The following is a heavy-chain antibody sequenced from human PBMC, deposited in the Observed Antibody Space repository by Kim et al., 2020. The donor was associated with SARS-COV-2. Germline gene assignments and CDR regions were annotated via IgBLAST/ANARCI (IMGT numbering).Heavy chain of an antibody. D-gene: IGHD3-16*01. CDR2: IYSGGST. CDR3: ARELGDYGMDV. Sequence: GGSLRLSCAASGFTVSSNYMSWVRQAPGKGLEWVSVIYSGGSTYYADSVKGRFTISRDNSKNTLYLQMNSLRAEGTAVYYCARELGDYGMDVWGQGTTVTVSS. CDR1: GFTVSSNY. V-gene: IGHV3-53*01. J-gene: IGHJ6*02.